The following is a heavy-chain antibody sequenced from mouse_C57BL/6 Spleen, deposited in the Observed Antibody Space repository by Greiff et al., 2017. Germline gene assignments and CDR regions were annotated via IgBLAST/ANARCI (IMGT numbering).Heavy chain of an antibody. Sequence: VQLQQSGPGLVQPSQSLSITCTVSGFSLTSYGVHWVRQSPGKGLEWLGVIWSGGSTDYNAAFISRLSISKDNSKSQVFFKMNSLQADDTAIYYCASPHYYAMDYWGQGTSVTVSS. CDR3: ASPHYYAMDY. CDR2: IWSGGST. CDR1: GFSLTSYG. V-gene: IGHV2-2*01. J-gene: IGHJ4*01.